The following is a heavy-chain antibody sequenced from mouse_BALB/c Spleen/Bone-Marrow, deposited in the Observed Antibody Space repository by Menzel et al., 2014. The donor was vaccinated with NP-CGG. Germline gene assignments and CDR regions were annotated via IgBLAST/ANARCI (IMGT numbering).Heavy chain of an antibody. Sequence: EVQLVESGGGLVKPGGSLKLSCAASGFTFSSYTMSWVRQTPEKRLEWVATISTGGSYTDYPDSVKGRFNISRDNDKNTLYLQMSSLKAEDTAMYYCTRDQRYGNYIYAMDYWGQGTSVTVSS. CDR2: ISTGGSYT. CDR1: GFTFSSYT. J-gene: IGHJ4*01. D-gene: IGHD2-10*02. V-gene: IGHV5-6-4*01. CDR3: TRDQRYGNYIYAMDY.